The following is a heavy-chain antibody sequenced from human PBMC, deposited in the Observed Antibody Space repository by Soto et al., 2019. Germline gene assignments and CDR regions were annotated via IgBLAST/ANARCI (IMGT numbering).Heavy chain of an antibody. Sequence: QIQLVQSGGEIKSPGASVIVSCKASGYSFTSYGISWLRQAPGQGLEWMGWVASYKTDPTVEQKFRDRVTMTKDTVTGTVYLEVRRLTSDDTAVYYCAGDWSEEMAIITDYWGQGTLVTVSS. CDR2: VASYKTDP. V-gene: IGHV1-18*04. J-gene: IGHJ4*02. CDR3: AGDWSEEMAIITDY. CDR1: GYSFTSYG.